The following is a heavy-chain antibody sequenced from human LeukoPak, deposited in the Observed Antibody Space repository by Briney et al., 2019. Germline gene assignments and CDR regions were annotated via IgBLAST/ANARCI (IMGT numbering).Heavy chain of an antibody. D-gene: IGHD7-27*01. CDR1: GYTFTSYG. CDR2: ISAYNGNT. V-gene: IGHV1-18*01. CDR3: ARDGRNWDPSIELDY. Sequence: GASVTVSFKSSGYTFTSYGISWVRQAPGQGREGMGWISAYNGNTNYAQKLQGRVTMTTDTSTSTAYMELRSLRSDDTAVYYCARDGRNWDPSIELDYWGRGTLVTVSS. J-gene: IGHJ4*02.